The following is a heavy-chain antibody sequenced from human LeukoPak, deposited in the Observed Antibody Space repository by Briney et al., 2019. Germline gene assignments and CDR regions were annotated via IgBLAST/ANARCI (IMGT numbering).Heavy chain of an antibody. CDR2: MNPNSGNT. V-gene: IGHV1-8*01. J-gene: IGHJ6*02. Sequence: ASVKVSCKASGYTFTNYDINWVRQATGKGLEWMGWMNPNSGNTGYAQKFRGRVTMTRNTSISTAYMELSSLRSEDTAVYYCARVDCSSTSCYKSYYYYGMDVWGQGTTVTVSS. CDR1: GYTFTNYD. CDR3: ARVDCSSTSCYKSYYYYGMDV. D-gene: IGHD2-2*02.